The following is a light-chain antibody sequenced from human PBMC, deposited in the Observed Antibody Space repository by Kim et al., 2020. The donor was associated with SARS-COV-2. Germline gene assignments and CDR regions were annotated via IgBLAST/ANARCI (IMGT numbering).Light chain of an antibody. Sequence: GKTVTITCTRGSGSIGDNYVQWYQQRPGGVPTTVIYEDDQRPSGVPDRFSGSIDSSSNSASLTISGLKTEDEADYYCQSYNRSIVVFGGGTQLTVL. CDR1: SGSIGDNY. CDR3: QSYNRSIVV. J-gene: IGLJ2*01. V-gene: IGLV6-57*03. CDR2: EDD.